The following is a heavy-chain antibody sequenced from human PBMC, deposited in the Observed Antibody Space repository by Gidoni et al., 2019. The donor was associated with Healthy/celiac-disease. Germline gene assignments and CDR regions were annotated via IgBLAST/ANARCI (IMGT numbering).Heavy chain of an antibody. D-gene: IGHD6-13*01. V-gene: IGHV1-46*01. CDR1: GYTFTSYY. Sequence: QVQLVQSGAEVKTPGASVKVSCKASGYTFTSYYMHWVRQAPGQGLEWMGIINPSGGSTSYAQKFQGRVTMTRDTSTSTVYMELSSLRSEDTAVYYWASRRAAAGDGMDVWGQGTTVTVSS. CDR3: ASRRAAAGDGMDV. CDR2: INPSGGST. J-gene: IGHJ6*02.